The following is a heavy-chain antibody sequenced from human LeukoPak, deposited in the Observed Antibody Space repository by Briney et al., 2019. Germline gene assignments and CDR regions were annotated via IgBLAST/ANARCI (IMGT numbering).Heavy chain of an antibody. J-gene: IGHJ4*02. V-gene: IGHV3-53*01. Sequence: GGSLRLSCAASGFIVSTNYMSWVRQAPGKGLEWVSVIYAGGSTYYADSVKGRFTISRDISKNTLYLQMNSLRAEDTAIYYCAKDRVGATLYFDCWGQGTLVTVSS. CDR3: AKDRVGATLYFDC. CDR1: GFIVSTNY. D-gene: IGHD1-26*01. CDR2: IYAGGST.